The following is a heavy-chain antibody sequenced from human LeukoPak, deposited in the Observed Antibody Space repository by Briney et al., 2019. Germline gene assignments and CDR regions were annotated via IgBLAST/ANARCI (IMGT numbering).Heavy chain of an antibody. CDR3: ARDSYYYDSSGYLSY. CDR1: GFTSSSYE. V-gene: IGHV3-48*03. Sequence: PGGSLRLSCAASGFTSSSYEMNWVRQAPGKGLEWVSYISSSGTTIYYADSVKGRFTISRDNAKDSLYLQMNSLRAEDTAVYYCARDSYYYDSSGYLSYWGQGTLVTVSS. J-gene: IGHJ4*02. CDR2: ISSSGTTI. D-gene: IGHD3-22*01.